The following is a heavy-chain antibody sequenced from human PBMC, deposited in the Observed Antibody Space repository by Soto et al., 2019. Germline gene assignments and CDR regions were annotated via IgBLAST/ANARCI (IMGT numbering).Heavy chain of an antibody. Sequence: KSSETLSLTCTVSGGSITTGGSYWSWIRQHPGKGLEWIGNIYHSGNTYYNPSLKSRLTISVDTSKNHSSLMVDSVTAADTAVYYCARARFQVLYGKPYFDSWGQGTLVTVSS. CDR1: GGSITTGGSY. V-gene: IGHV4-31*03. CDR2: IYHSGNT. J-gene: IGHJ4*02. CDR3: ARARFQVLYGKPYFDS. D-gene: IGHD2-2*02.